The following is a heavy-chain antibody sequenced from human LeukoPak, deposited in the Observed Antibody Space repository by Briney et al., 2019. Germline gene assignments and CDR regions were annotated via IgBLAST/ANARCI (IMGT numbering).Heavy chain of an antibody. CDR2: ISPGSYSI. D-gene: IGHD1-26*01. Sequence: GGSLRLSCAASGFPFSTYSMNWVRQAPGKGLEWVSTISPGSYSIYYADSVKGRFTISRDNAKNSLYLQMNSLRVEDTAMYYCARKVVGATTDYWGQGTLVTVSS. CDR3: ARKVVGATTDY. J-gene: IGHJ4*02. CDR1: GFPFSTYS. V-gene: IGHV3-21*01.